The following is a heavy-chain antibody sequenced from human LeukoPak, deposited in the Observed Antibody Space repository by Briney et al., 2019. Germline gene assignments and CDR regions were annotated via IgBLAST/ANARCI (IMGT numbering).Heavy chain of an antibody. J-gene: IGHJ4*02. CDR3: LRTTLGPAGAIDY. Sequence: GGSLRLSCAASGFTFSNYWMTWVRQAPGKGLVWVSRINTDGSSVTYAEFVKGRFTISRDNAKNTLYLQMNSLRAEDTAVYYCLRTTLGPAGAIDYWGQGTLVAVSS. CDR1: GFTFSNYW. V-gene: IGHV3-74*01. D-gene: IGHD2-2*01. CDR2: INTDGSSV.